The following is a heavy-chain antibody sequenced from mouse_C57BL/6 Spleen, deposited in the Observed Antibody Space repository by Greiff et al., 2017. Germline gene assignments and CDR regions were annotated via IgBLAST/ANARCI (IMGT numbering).Heavy chain of an antibody. J-gene: IGHJ2*01. CDR2: ISDGGSYT. V-gene: IGHV5-4*03. D-gene: IGHD2-4*01. CDR3: ARANDYDDFDY. CDR1: GFTFSSYA. Sequence: EVNVVESGGGLVKPGGSLKLSCAASGFTFSSYAMSWVRQTPEKRLEWVATISDGGSYTYYPDNVKGRFTISRDNAKNNLYLQMSHLKSEDTAMYYCARANDYDDFDYWGQGTTLTVSA.